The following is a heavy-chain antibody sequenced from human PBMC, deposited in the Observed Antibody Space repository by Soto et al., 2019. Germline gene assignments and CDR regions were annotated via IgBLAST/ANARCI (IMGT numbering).Heavy chain of an antibody. J-gene: IGHJ6*02. CDR3: ATDYAVADTYYLGMHV. V-gene: IGHV1-69*01. CDR2: IIPLSGTA. D-gene: IGHD6-19*01. Sequence: QVQLVQSGAEVKNPGSSVTVSCKASGGTFSSYAISWVRQAPGPGLEWLGGIIPLSGTANYPQKFQGRVTITADESTSTANMELKSLGYEDTAVYYCATDYAVADTYYLGMHVWGQGTTVTVSS. CDR1: GGTFSSYA.